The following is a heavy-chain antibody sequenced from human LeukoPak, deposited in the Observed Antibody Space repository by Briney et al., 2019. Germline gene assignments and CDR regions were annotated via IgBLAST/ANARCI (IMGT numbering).Heavy chain of an antibody. CDR3: ASGSGYYGSGRPHVSFDY. V-gene: IGHV3-7*01. CDR2: IKQDGSEK. J-gene: IGHJ4*02. Sequence: GGSLRLSCAASGFIFSYYGMHWVRQAPGKGLEWVANIKQDGSEKYYVDSVKGRFTISRDNAKNSLYLQMNSLRAEDTAVYYCASGSGYYGSGRPHVSFDYWGQGTLVTVSS. D-gene: IGHD3-10*01. CDR1: GFIFSYYG.